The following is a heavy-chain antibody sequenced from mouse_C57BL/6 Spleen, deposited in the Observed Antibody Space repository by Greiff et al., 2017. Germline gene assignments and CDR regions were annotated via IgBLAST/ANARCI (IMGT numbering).Heavy chain of an antibody. CDR1: GFTFSSYA. CDR2: ISDGGSYT. J-gene: IGHJ4*01. CDR3: ARDTVRDYYAMGY. V-gene: IGHV5-4*01. Sequence: VQLKESGGGLVKPGGSLKLSCAASGFTFSSYAMSWVRQTPEKRLEWVATISDGGSYTYYPDNVQGGFTIARDNAKNNHYLQMSQLKSEDTAKYYCARDTVRDYYAMGYWGQGTSVTVAS. D-gene: IGHD1-1*01.